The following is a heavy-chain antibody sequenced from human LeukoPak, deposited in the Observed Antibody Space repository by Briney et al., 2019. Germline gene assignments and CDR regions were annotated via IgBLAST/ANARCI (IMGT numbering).Heavy chain of an antibody. V-gene: IGHV3-23*01. J-gene: IGHJ6*02. D-gene: IGHD1-1*01. CDR3: AKDMVQIYYYGMDV. CDR2: ISHSGGST. CDR1: GFTFSSYX. Sequence: PGGSLRLSCAASGFTFSSYXXXXXRQAPXXXLXXXXTISHSGGSTYYADSVXGXXXISXDNSKNTMYMQMDSLRAEDTAVYYCAKDMVQIYYYGMDVWGQGTTVTVSS.